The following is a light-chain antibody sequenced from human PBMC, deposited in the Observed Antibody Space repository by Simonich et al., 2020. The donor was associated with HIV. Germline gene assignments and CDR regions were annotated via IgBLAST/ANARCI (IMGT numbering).Light chain of an antibody. CDR1: QSVSSN. CDR2: DAS. Sequence: IVMTQSPATLSVSPGERATLSCRASQSVSSNLAWYQQKPGQAPRFLIFDASTRATGVPAKFSGSGSGTEFTLTISSIQSEDFAVYYCQQYNNWPPLTFGGGTKVEIK. J-gene: IGKJ4*01. CDR3: QQYNNWPPLT. V-gene: IGKV3-15*01.